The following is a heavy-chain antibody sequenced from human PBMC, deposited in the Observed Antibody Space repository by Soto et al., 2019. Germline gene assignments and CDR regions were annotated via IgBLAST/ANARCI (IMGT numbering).Heavy chain of an antibody. J-gene: IGHJ3*02. D-gene: IGHD3-3*01. CDR1: GGSISSYY. CDR3: ARDRGGVYYDFWSGSDAFDI. Sequence: QVQLQESGPGLVKPSETLSLTCTVSGGSISSYYWSWIRQPPGKGLEWIGYIYYSGSTNYNPSLKSRVTISVGTSKNQFSLKLSSVTAADTAVYYCARDRGGVYYDFWSGSDAFDIWGQGTMVTVSS. V-gene: IGHV4-59*01. CDR2: IYYSGST.